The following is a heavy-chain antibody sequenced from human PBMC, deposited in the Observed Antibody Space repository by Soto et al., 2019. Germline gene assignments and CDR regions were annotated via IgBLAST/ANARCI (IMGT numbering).Heavy chain of an antibody. Sequence: PSEPLSLTCTVSGGSISSYYCRWIRQPPGKGLEWIGYIYYSGSTNYNPSLKSRVTISVDTSKNQFSLKLSSVTAADTAVYYCARVFTTKQWLVPLYYFDYWGQGTLVTVSS. V-gene: IGHV4-59*01. CDR2: IYYSGST. D-gene: IGHD6-19*01. J-gene: IGHJ4*02. CDR1: GGSISSYY. CDR3: ARVFTTKQWLVPLYYFDY.